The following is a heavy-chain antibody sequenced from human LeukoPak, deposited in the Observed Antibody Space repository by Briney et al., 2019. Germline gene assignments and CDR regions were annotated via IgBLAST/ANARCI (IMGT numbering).Heavy chain of an antibody. V-gene: IGHV4-59*01. CDR2: IYYSGSS. CDR3: ARIGGIPLGSFDI. CDR1: GGSISSYY. J-gene: IGHJ3*02. D-gene: IGHD2-2*02. Sequence: SETLSLTCTVSGGSISSYYWGWIRQPPGKGLEWIGYIYYSGSSYYNSALKSRVTISADTSKNQFSLRLSSVTAADTAVYYCARIGGIPLGSFDIWGQGTMVTVSS.